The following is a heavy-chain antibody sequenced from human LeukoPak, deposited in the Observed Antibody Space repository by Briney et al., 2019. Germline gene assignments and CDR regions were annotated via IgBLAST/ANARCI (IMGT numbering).Heavy chain of an antibody. D-gene: IGHD2/OR15-2a*01. CDR2: IIIDERTT. V-gene: IGHV3-74*01. Sequence: GGSLRLSCAASGFTFSGYWMHWVRHAPGMGLVWVSHIIIDERTTSYADSVKGRVTISRDNVKNTLYLQMNSLRAEDTGVYYCTRGGSTIYDAFEIWGQGTKVTVSP. CDR1: GFTFSGYW. J-gene: IGHJ3*02. CDR3: TRGGSTIYDAFEI.